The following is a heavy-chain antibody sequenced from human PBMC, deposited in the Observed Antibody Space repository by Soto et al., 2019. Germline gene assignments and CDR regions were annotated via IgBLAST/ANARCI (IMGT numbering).Heavy chain of an antibody. Sequence: PSETLSLTCTVSGDFISRYYWNWIRQPAGKGLEWIGRVSTNGATNYNPSLESRVTMSVDTSKNQFSLKLTSVTAADTAVYFCARADYEILTGSYAMDVWGQGTTVTVSS. V-gene: IGHV4-4*07. CDR2: VSTNGAT. CDR1: GDFISRYY. CDR3: ARADYEILTGSYAMDV. J-gene: IGHJ6*02. D-gene: IGHD3-9*01.